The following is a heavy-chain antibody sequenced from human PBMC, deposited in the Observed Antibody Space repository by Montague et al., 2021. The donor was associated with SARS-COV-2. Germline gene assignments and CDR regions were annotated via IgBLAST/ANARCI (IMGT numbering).Heavy chain of an antibody. CDR1: GDSVSSNSAA. CDR2: TYYRSKWHN. CDR3: ARGWVATIPHMDN. Sequence: CAISGDSVSSNSAAWNWIRQSPSRGLEWPGRTYYRSKWHNDYAVSVKRRITINPDTSKNQFSLQLKSVTPEDTAVYYCARGWVATIPHMDNWGQGSLVIVSS. V-gene: IGHV6-1*01. J-gene: IGHJ4*02. D-gene: IGHD5-12*01.